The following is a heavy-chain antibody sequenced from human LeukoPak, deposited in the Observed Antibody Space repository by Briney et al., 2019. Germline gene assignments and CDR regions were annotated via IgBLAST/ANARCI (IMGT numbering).Heavy chain of an antibody. CDR1: GFTFSSYA. CDR2: INQDGSAQ. J-gene: IGHJ4*02. Sequence: SGGSLRLSCAASGFTFSSYAMSWVRQAPGKGLEWVANINQDGSAQYYVDSVKGRFTISRDNAKSSLYLQMNSLRAEDTAVYYCARSARWGQGTLVTVSS. CDR3: ARSAR. V-gene: IGHV3-7*01.